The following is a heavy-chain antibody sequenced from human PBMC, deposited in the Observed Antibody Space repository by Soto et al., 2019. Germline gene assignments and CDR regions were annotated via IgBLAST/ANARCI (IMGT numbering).Heavy chain of an antibody. CDR1: GGSISSDY. CDR2: IYYSVST. D-gene: IGHD4-17*01. Sequence: SETLCLTCTVSGGSISSDYWSWIRQPPGKGLEWIGYIYYSVSTNYNPSLKSRVTISVDTSKNQFSLKLSSVTAADTAVYYCARHETLHGDYXYWGQGTLVXVSS. V-gene: IGHV4-59*08. CDR3: ARHETLHGDYXY. J-gene: IGHJ4*02.